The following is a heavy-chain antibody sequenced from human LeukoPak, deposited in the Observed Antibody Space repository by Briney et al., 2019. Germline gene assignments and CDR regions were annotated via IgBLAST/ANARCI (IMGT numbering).Heavy chain of an antibody. CDR2: IYTSGST. D-gene: IGHD3-10*01. CDR3: ARLLWFGELLHPFDY. CDR1: GGSISSYY. V-gene: IGHV4-4*07. Sequence: PSETLSLTCTVSGGSISSYYWSWIRQPAGKGLEWIGRIYTSGSTNYNPSLKSRVTISVDTSKNQFSLKLSSVTAADTAVYYCARLLWFGELLHPFDYWGQGTLVTVSS. J-gene: IGHJ4*02.